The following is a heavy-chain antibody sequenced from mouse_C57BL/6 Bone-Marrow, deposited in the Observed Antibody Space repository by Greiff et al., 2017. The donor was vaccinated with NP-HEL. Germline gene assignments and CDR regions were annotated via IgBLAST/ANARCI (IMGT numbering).Heavy chain of an antibody. CDR2: IEPENGDT. D-gene: IGHD1-1*01. Sequence: EVQLQESGAELVRPGASVKLSCTASGFNIKDDYMHWVKQRPEQGLEWIGWIEPENGDTEYASKFQGKATITADTSSNTAYLQLSSLTSEDTAVYYCTTYGSSRYYFDYWGQGTTLTVSS. J-gene: IGHJ2*01. CDR3: TTYGSSRYYFDY. CDR1: GFNIKDDY. V-gene: IGHV14-4*01.